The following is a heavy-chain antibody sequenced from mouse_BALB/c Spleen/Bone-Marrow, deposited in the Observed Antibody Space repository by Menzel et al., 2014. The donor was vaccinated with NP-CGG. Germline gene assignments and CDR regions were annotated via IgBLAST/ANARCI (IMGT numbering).Heavy chain of an antibody. V-gene: IGHV14-3*02. J-gene: IGHJ3*01. Sequence: EVQRVESGAELVKPGASVKLSCTASGFNIKDTYMHWVKQRPEQGLEWIGRIDPANGNTKYDPKFQGKATITADTSSNTVYLQLSSLTSEDTAVYYCANYYYGSSLFAYWGQGTLVTVSA. D-gene: IGHD1-1*01. CDR2: IDPANGNT. CDR1: GFNIKDTY. CDR3: ANYYYGSSLFAY.